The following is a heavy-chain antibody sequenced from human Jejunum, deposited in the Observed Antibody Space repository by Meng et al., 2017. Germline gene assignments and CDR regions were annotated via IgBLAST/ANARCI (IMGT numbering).Heavy chain of an antibody. CDR1: GFSFSSYS. CDR3: ATSMIRDPEG. V-gene: IGHV3-21*01. Sequence: GGSLRLSCAASGFSFSSYSMNWVRQAPGKGLEWVSFISSSDTYIYYADSVKGRFTISRDNTKNSLYLQMNSLRVEDTAVYYCATSMIRDPEGWGQGTRVTGYS. CDR2: ISSSDTYI. D-gene: IGHD3-10*01. J-gene: IGHJ4*02.